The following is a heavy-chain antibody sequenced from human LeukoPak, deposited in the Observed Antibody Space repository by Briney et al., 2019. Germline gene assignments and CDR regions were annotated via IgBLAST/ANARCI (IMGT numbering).Heavy chain of an antibody. V-gene: IGHV4-31*03. CDR2: IYYSGST. Sequence: PSETLSLTCTVSGGSLSSGGYYWSWIRQHPGRGLEWIGYIYYSGSTYYNPSLKSRVTISVDTSKNQFSLKLSSVTAADTAVYYCATALQRGYSYGYPLWDYWGQGTLVTVSS. CDR3: ATALQRGYSYGYPLWDY. D-gene: IGHD5-18*01. J-gene: IGHJ4*02. CDR1: GGSLSSGGYY.